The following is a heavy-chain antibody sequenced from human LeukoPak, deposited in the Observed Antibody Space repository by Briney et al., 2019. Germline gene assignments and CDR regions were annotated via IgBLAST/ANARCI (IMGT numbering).Heavy chain of an antibody. V-gene: IGHV3-23*01. CDR2: ITGSGTST. Sequence: GGSLRLSCVASGFTFSNYAMSWVRQAPGKGLEWVSAITGSGTSTCYADSLKGRFTISRDNSKNTVFLQMNSLRHEDTAIYYCVIWGDYDVLTGYYVPDYWGQGTLVTVSS. J-gene: IGHJ4*02. CDR1: GFTFSNYA. CDR3: VIWGDYDVLTGYYVPDY. D-gene: IGHD3-9*01.